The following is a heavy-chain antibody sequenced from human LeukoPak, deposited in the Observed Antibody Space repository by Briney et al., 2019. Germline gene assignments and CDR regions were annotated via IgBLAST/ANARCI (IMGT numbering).Heavy chain of an antibody. J-gene: IGHJ3*01. Sequence: SETLSLTCTVSGGSISSYYWSWIRQPPGKGLEWIGYIYYSGSTNYNPSLKSRVTISVDTSKNQSSLKLSSVTAADTAVYYCARCFSDFWSGYYRGAFDFWGQGTMVTVSS. CDR1: GGSISSYY. V-gene: IGHV4-59*12. CDR2: IYYSGST. CDR3: ARCFSDFWSGYYRGAFDF. D-gene: IGHD3-3*01.